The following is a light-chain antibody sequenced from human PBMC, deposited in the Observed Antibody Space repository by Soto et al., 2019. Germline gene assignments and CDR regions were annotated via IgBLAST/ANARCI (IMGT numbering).Light chain of an antibody. V-gene: IGKV3D-20*02. CDR1: QTVSSNF. CDR2: GES. CDR3: QQRSNWQLT. Sequence: VSPPSQGNMSFTPVYRSPLSCIASQTVSSNFLAWYQEKHGQAPRLLIYGESTRAIGIPGRFSGSGSGKDFTITISSLEPEDFEVYYCQQRSNWQLTFGRGTKVDIK. J-gene: IGKJ4*01.